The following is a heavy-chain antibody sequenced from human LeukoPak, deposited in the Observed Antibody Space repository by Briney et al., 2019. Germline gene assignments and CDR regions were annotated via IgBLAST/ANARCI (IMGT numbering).Heavy chain of an antibody. J-gene: IGHJ4*02. CDR3: ARVVDTAMVFGY. CDR1: GFTFSSYS. CDR2: ISSSDSYT. V-gene: IGHV3-21*06. D-gene: IGHD5-18*01. Sequence: PGESLRLSCAASGFTFSSYSMNWVRQAPGKGLEWVSSISSSDSYTYYADSVKGRFTISRDNAKNSLYLQMNSLRAEDTAVYYCARVVDTAMVFGYWGQGTLVTVSS.